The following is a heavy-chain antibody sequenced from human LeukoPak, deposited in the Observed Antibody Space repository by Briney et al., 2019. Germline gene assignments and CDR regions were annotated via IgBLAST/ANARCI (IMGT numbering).Heavy chain of an antibody. CDR2: IYYSGST. Sequence: SETLSLTCAVSGGSINSSSSYYWGWIRQPPGRGLEWIGSIYYSGSTYHNPSLKSRVTISVDTSKNQFSLKLSSVTAADTAVYYCARLPMAMGVFDYWGQGTLVTVSS. CDR3: ARLPMAMGVFDY. V-gene: IGHV4-39*01. J-gene: IGHJ4*02. CDR1: GGSINSSSSYY. D-gene: IGHD3-10*01.